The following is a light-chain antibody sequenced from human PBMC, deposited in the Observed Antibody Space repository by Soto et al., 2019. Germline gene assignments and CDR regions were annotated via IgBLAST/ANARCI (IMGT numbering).Light chain of an antibody. Sequence: QAVVTQPASVSGSTGQSITISCTGTSSDVGSYNLVSWYQQHPGKAPKLMIYEVSKRPSGVSNRFSGSKSGNTASLTISGLQAEDEADYYCCSYAGSSNSFGGGTKLTVL. J-gene: IGLJ2*01. CDR1: SSDVGSYNL. V-gene: IGLV2-23*02. CDR2: EVS. CDR3: CSYAGSSNS.